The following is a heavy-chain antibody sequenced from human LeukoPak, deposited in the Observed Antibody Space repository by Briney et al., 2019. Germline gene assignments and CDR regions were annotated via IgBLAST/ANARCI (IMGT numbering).Heavy chain of an antibody. CDR3: ARGSSWSFDY. CDR1: GFTFSGYR. Sequence: PGGSLRLSCAASGFTFSGYRMTWVRQAPGKGLEWVVSIKPDGSEKYYVDSVKGRFTISGDNAMNSLYLQMNSLRAEDTAVYYCARGSSWSFDYWGQGTLVTVSS. D-gene: IGHD2-15*01. J-gene: IGHJ4*02. CDR2: IKPDGSEK. V-gene: IGHV3-7*01.